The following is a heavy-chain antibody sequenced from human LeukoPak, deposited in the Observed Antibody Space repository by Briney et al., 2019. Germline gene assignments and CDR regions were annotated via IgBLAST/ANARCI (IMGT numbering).Heavy chain of an antibody. CDR2: ITSSNYI. V-gene: IGHV3-69-1*01. D-gene: IGHD2-15*01. Sequence: GGSLRLSCAASGSTFSSFYMNWVRQAPGKGLEWVSSITSSNYIFYADSLKGRFTISRDNAKNSLSLEMNSLRAEDTAVYYCARYDGYCNDGSCYHFDNWGQGTLVTVSS. CDR1: GSTFSSFY. CDR3: ARYDGYCNDGSCYHFDN. J-gene: IGHJ4*02.